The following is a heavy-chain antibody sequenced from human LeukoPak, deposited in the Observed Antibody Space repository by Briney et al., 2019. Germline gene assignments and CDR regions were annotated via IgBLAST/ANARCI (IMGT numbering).Heavy chain of an antibody. CDR1: GFTFSNAW. CDR3: TTGAPRAYSGSYSNC. D-gene: IGHD1-26*01. Sequence: GGSLRLSYAASGFTFSNAWMSWVRQAPGKGLEWVGRIKSKTDGGTTDYAAPVKGRCTISRDDSQNTLYLQMNSLKTEDTAVYYCTTGAPRAYSGSYSNCWGQGTLVTVSS. CDR2: IKSKTDGGTT. J-gene: IGHJ4*02. V-gene: IGHV3-15*01.